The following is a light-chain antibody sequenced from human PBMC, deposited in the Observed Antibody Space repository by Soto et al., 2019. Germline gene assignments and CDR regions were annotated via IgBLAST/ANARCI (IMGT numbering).Light chain of an antibody. Sequence: QSALTQPASVSGSPGQSITISCTGTSRDVGGYNYVSWYQQHPGKAPKLIIHEVSNRPSGVSNRFSGSKSGNTASLPISGLQAEDEADYFCNSYTSSSTLVFGGGTKLTVL. CDR2: EVS. V-gene: IGLV2-14*01. J-gene: IGLJ3*02. CDR3: NSYTSSSTLV. CDR1: SRDVGGYNY.